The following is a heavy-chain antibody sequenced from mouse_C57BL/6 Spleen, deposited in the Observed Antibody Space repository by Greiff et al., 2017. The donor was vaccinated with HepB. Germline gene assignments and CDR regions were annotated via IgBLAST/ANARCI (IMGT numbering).Heavy chain of an antibody. V-gene: IGHV3-6*01. CDR1: GYSITSGYY. Sequence: EVKLQESGPGLVKPSQSLSLTCSVTGYSITSGYYWNWIRQFPGNKLEWMGYISYDGSNNYNPSLKNRISITRDTSKNQFLLKLNSVTTEDTATYYCAREGINWYFDVWGTGTTVTVSS. J-gene: IGHJ1*03. CDR3: AREGINWYFDV. CDR2: ISYDGSN. D-gene: IGHD1-1*01.